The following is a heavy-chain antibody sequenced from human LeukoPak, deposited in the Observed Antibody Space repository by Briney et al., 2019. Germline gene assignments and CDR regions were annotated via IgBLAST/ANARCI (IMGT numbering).Heavy chain of an antibody. J-gene: IGHJ4*02. D-gene: IGHD2-15*01. CDR3: ARSSGKSRFDY. CDR1: GYTFTGYY. CDR2: INNKNGGT. V-gene: IGHV1-2*02. Sequence: ASVKVSCKASGYTFTGYYTHWVRQAPGQGLERMGWINNKNGGTNYAQKFQGRVTMTRDSSISIAYMELNALRSDDTAVYYCARSSGKSRFDYWGQGTLVTVSS.